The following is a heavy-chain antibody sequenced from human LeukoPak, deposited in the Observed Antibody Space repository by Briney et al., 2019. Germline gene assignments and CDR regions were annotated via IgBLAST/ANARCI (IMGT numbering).Heavy chain of an antibody. J-gene: IGHJ4*02. V-gene: IGHV3-20*01. Sequence: GGSLRLSCAGSGYTFDDHGMSWVRQTPGKGLEWVSGINWNGESTGYADSVKGRFTISRDNAKKSLFLQMNSLRVEDTALYHCAKGDRNGWYFDYWGLGTLVTVSS. CDR1: GYTFDDHG. D-gene: IGHD6-19*01. CDR3: AKGDRNGWYFDY. CDR2: INWNGEST.